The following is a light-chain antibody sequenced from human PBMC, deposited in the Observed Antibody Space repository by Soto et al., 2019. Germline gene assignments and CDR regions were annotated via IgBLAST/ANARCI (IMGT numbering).Light chain of an antibody. CDR2: EAT. CDR1: SSDIGNYNL. V-gene: IGLV2-23*01. CDR3: SSYAGTITPVL. Sequence: QSVLTQPASVSGSPGQSVTISCTGTSSDIGNYNLVSWYQQYPGKAPKLIIYEATKRPSGVSDRFSGSKSGNTASLTISGLQTEDEADSHCSSYAGTITPVLFGGGTQLTVL. J-gene: IGLJ2*01.